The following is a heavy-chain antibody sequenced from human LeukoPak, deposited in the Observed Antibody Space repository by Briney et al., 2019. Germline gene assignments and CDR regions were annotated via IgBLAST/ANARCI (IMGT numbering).Heavy chain of an antibody. CDR1: GFTFSSYS. J-gene: IGHJ4*02. D-gene: IGHD3-22*01. V-gene: IGHV3-48*04. CDR3: AREVRYYYDSSGYYGIDY. Sequence: GGSLRLSCAASGFTFSSYSMNWVRQAPGKGLEWVSYISSSGSTIYYADSVKGRFTISRDNAKNSLYLQMNSLRAEDTAVYYCAREVRYYYDSSGYYGIDYWGQGTLVTVSS. CDR2: ISSSGSTI.